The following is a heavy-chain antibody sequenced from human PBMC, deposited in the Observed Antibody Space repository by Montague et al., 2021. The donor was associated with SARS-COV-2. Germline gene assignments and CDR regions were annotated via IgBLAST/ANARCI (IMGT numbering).Heavy chain of an antibody. V-gene: IGHV4-4*02. J-gene: IGHJ6*02. CDR1: GASISSREW. CDR2: INQSERGRT. Sequence: SETLSLTCAVSGASISSREWWSWVRQHPGKGLEWFGEINQSERGRTNYXPPLKSRVTISIDQSKNYFSLNLTSMTAADTAVYYCGGICVYFSHVDDWGQGTTVTVSS. CDR3: GGICVYFSHVDD. D-gene: IGHD5/OR15-5a*01.